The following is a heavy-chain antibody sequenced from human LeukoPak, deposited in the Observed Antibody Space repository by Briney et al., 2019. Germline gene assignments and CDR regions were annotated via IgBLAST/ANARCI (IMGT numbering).Heavy chain of an antibody. Sequence: SSQTLSLTCTVFGGSISSGDYYWSWIRQPPGKGLEWIGYIYYSGSTYYNPSLKSRVTISVDTSKNQFSLKLSSVTAADTAVYYCARVMVRGVIIMVFDYWGQGTLVTVSS. CDR2: IYYSGST. CDR3: ARVMVRGVIIMVFDY. J-gene: IGHJ4*02. V-gene: IGHV4-30-4*01. CDR1: GGSISSGDYY. D-gene: IGHD3-10*01.